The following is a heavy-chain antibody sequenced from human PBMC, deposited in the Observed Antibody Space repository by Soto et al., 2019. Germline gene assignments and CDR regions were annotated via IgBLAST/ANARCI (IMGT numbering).Heavy chain of an antibody. Sequence: QVQLVESGGGVVQPGRSLRLSCAASGFTFSSTVMHWVRQAPGKGLEWVALIWYDGSNQYFADSVKGRFTISRDNSKSTLYLQMNSLRAEDTAVYYCARDYGSDYFDYWGQGTLVSVSS. CDR1: GFTFSSTV. V-gene: IGHV3-33*01. CDR2: IWYDGSNQ. J-gene: IGHJ4*02. CDR3: ARDYGSDYFDY. D-gene: IGHD1-26*01.